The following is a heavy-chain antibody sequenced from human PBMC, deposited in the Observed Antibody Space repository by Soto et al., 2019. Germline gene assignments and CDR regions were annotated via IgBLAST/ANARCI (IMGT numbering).Heavy chain of an antibody. CDR2: ISGSGGST. Sequence: EVQLLESGGGLVQPGGSLRLSCAASGFTFSSYAMSWVRQAPGKGLEWVSAISGSGGSTYYADSVKGRFTISRDNSKNPRYLQMNSLRAEDTAVYYCAKDLSDIVVVPAAMSFDYCGQGTLVTVSS. V-gene: IGHV3-23*01. CDR3: AKDLSDIVVVPAAMSFDY. CDR1: GFTFSSYA. D-gene: IGHD2-2*01. J-gene: IGHJ4*02.